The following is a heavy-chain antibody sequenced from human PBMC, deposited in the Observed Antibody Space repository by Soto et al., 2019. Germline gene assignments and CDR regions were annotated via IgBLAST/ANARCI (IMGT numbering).Heavy chain of an antibody. CDR1: GFTFRNYD. CDR3: ARTDRDFYGLDV. V-gene: IGHV3-13*05. J-gene: IGHJ6*02. Sequence: EVQLVESGGGLIQPGGSLRLSCEASGFTFRNYDMHWVRQGTGKGLEWVSGISAAGDPDYADSVEGRFTISRENAQNSFFLQRNSPRVGDTAVYYCARTDRDFYGLDVWGQGTTVIVSS. CDR2: ISAAGDP.